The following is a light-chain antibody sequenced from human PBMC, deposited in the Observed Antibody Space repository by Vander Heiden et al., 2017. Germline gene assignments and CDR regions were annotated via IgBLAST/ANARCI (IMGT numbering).Light chain of an antibody. Sequence: QSALTQPPSASGSPGQPVTVSCTGTSSDVGGYKYVSWYQQHPGKAPKLMIYEVTTRPSGVPDRFSGSKSGNTASLTVSGLQAEDEADYYCISYAGSNNLVFGGGTKLTVL. CDR1: SSDVGGYKY. J-gene: IGLJ2*01. CDR3: ISYAGSNNLV. V-gene: IGLV2-8*01. CDR2: EVT.